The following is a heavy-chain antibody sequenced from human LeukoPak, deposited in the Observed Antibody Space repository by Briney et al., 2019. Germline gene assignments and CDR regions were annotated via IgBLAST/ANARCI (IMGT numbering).Heavy chain of an antibody. Sequence: PGGSLRLSCAASGFTFSSYGMHWVRQAPGKGLEWVAVIWYDGSNKYYADSVEGRFTISRDNSKNTLYLQMNSLRAEDTAVYYCARDKGGPGGVGAFDIWGQGTMVTVSS. CDR3: ARDKGGPGGVGAFDI. CDR2: IWYDGSNK. V-gene: IGHV3-33*01. J-gene: IGHJ3*02. D-gene: IGHD2-15*01. CDR1: GFTFSSYG.